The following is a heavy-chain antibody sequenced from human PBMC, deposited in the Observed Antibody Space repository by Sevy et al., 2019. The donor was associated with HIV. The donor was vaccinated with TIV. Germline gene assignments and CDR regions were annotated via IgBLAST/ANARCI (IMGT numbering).Heavy chain of an antibody. CDR2: IYPGDSDP. Sequence: GESLKISCKVSGYTLTNYWIGWVRRMPGKGLEWMGIIYPGDSDPTYSPSFQGQVTMSVDKSMNTAYLQWSSLKASDTAIYYCARQRDIEIDYWGQGTLVTVSS. CDR1: GYTLTNYW. CDR3: ARQRDIEIDY. J-gene: IGHJ4*02. V-gene: IGHV5-51*01.